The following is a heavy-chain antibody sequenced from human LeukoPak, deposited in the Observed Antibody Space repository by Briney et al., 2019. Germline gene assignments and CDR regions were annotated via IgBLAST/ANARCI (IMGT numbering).Heavy chain of an antibody. V-gene: IGHV3-33*01. CDR1: GFAFSSYG. CDR3: ARDGWYSRSPIYYFDY. Sequence: GGSLRFSCAASGFAFSSYGMHWVRQAPGKGLEWVAVTWYDGSNKYYADSVKGRYTISRDDSKNTLYLQMNSLRAEDTAVYYCARDGWYSRSPIYYFDYWGQGTLVTVSS. J-gene: IGHJ4*02. CDR2: TWYDGSNK. D-gene: IGHD6-13*01.